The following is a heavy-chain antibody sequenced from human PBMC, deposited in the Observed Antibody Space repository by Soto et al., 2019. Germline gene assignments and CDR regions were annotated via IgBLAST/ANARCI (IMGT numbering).Heavy chain of an antibody. CDR3: ADGGEWAFNFDY. D-gene: IGHD3-10*01. Sequence: GGSLRLSCSASGLNFNDYAMHWVRQAAEKGLQYVSSISSDGASTYYADSVKGRFSISRDNSKNTLYLQMNSLRVEDTAVYYCADGGEWAFNFDYWGQGTLVTVSS. CDR1: GLNFNDYA. J-gene: IGHJ4*02. V-gene: IGHV3-64*04. CDR2: ISSDGAST.